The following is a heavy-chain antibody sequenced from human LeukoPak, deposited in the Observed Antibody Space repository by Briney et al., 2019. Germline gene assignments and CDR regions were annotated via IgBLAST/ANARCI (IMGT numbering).Heavy chain of an antibody. Sequence: GESLKISCKGSGYSFTSYWIGWVRQMPGKGLEWVGIIYPGDSDTRYSPSFQGQVTISADKSISTAYLQWSSLKAADTAMYYCARSVWNDAFDIWGQGTMVTVSS. CDR3: ARSVWNDAFDI. D-gene: IGHD1-1*01. J-gene: IGHJ3*02. CDR1: GYSFTSYW. CDR2: IYPGDSDT. V-gene: IGHV5-51*01.